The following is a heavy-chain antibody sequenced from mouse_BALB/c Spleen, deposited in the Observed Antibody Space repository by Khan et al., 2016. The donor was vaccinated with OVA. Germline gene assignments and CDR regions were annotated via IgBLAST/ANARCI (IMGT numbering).Heavy chain of an antibody. J-gene: IGHJ3*01. Sequence: VQLQQSGAELAKPGASVKMSCKASGYTFTNYWMHWVKQRPGQGLEWIGYINPSTDYAEYNQKFKDKATFTVDKSSSTAYMQLTSLTSEDSASYYCVNHGSSSAWFTYWGQGTLVTVSA. CDR1: GYTFTNYW. CDR2: INPSTDYA. V-gene: IGHV1-7*01. D-gene: IGHD1-1*01. CDR3: VNHGSSSAWFTY.